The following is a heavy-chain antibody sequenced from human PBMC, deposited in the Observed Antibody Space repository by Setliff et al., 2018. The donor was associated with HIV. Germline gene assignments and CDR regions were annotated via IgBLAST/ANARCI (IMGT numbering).Heavy chain of an antibody. CDR2: IYYSGST. D-gene: IGHD5-18*01. Sequence: SETLSLTCTVSGGSISSSSYYWGWIRQPPGKGLEWIGSIYYSGSTYYNPSLKSRVTVSVDTSKNQFSLRLSSVTAADTAVYYCARRQQLWLLYAFDIWGQGTMVTVSS. CDR1: GGSISSSSYY. CDR3: ARRQQLWLLYAFDI. J-gene: IGHJ3*02. V-gene: IGHV4-39*01.